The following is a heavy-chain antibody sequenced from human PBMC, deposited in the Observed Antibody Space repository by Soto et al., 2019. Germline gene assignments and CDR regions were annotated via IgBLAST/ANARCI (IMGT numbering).Heavy chain of an antibody. J-gene: IGHJ4*02. CDR3: AHGSITGTTVDY. CDR2: IYWNDDK. V-gene: IGHV2-5*01. CDR1: GFSLSTSGVG. D-gene: IGHD1-7*01. Sequence: QITLKESGPTLVKPTQTLTLTCTFSGFSLSTSGVGVGWIRQPPGKALEWLALIYWNDDKRYSPSLKSRLTITKDTSKNQVVLTMTNMDPVDTATYYCAHGSITGTTVDYWGQGTLVTVSS.